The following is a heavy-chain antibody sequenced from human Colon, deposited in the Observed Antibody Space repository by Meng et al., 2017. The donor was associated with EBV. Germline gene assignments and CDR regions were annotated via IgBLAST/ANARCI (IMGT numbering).Heavy chain of an antibody. CDR1: GGSVSSGGYY. J-gene: IGHJ4*02. CDR3: ARVSSGWDYFDY. Sequence: VQLQEAGPGPVKPSQTLSLPSTVSGGSVSSGGYYWTWIRQHPEKGLEWFGHIYYSGSTFYNPSLKRRVIISIDTSKNQFSLNLRSVTAADTAVYYCARVSSGWDYFDYWGQGTLVTVSS. D-gene: IGHD6-19*01. CDR2: IYYSGST. V-gene: IGHV4-31*03.